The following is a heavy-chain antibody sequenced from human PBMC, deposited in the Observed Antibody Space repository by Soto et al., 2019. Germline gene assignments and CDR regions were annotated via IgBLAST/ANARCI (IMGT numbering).Heavy chain of an antibody. CDR2: IFSSGTS. D-gene: IGHD3-10*01. J-gene: IGHJ5*02. CDR3: ARARLSGGSYSWFDP. V-gene: IGHV4-4*09. Sequence: PSLTCSVSDASISDYYWTWTRQPPGKGLEWIGYIFSSGTSHYNPSLKSRVTISVDTSKNQFSLNLSSVTAADTAVYYCARARLSGGSYSWFDPWGPGTLVTVSS. CDR1: DASISDYY.